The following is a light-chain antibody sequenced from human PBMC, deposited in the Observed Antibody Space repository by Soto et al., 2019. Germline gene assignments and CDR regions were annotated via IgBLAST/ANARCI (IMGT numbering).Light chain of an antibody. Sequence: QSALTQPASVSGSPGQSITISCTGTSSDVGGYNYVSWYQQHPDKAPKLMIYDVSNRPSGVSNRFSGSKSGNTASLTISGLQAEDEADYYCCSYTTFSTYVFGTGTKVTGL. J-gene: IGLJ1*01. V-gene: IGLV2-14*03. CDR3: CSYTTFSTYV. CDR1: SSDVGGYNY. CDR2: DVS.